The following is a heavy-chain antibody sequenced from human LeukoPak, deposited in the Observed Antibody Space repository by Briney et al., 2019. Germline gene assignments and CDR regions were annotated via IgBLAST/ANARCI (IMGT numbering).Heavy chain of an antibody. D-gene: IGHD3-10*01. V-gene: IGHV4-34*01. J-gene: IGHJ4*02. CDR1: GGSFSGYY. Sequence: SETLSLTCAVYGGSFSGYYWSWIRQPPGKGLEWIGEINHSGSTNYNPSLKSRVTISVDTSKNQFSLKLSSVTAADTAVYYCARRLLLWFGDYLEYWGQGTLVTVSS. CDR3: ARRLLLWFGDYLEY. CDR2: INHSGST.